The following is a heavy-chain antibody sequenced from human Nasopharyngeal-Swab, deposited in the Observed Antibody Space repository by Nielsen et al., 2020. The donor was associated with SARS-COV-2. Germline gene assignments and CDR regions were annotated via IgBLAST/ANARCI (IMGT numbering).Heavy chain of an antibody. CDR2: IKQDGSEK. V-gene: IGHV3-7*01. Sequence: VRQAPGQGLEWVANIKQDGSEKYYVDSVKGRFTISRDNAKNSLYLQMNSLRAEDTAVYYCASLGYCSSTSCTLRYYYYYGMDVWGQGTTVTVSS. J-gene: IGHJ6*02. CDR3: ASLGYCSSTSCTLRYYYYYGMDV. D-gene: IGHD2-2*01.